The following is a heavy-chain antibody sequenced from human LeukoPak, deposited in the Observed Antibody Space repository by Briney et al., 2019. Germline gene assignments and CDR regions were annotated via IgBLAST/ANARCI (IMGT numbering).Heavy chain of an antibody. CDR2: IYHSGST. Sequence: SETLSLTCAVSGGSISSGGYSWSWIRQPPGKGLEWIGYIYHSGSTYYNPSLKSRVTISVDRSKNQFSLELSSVTAADTAVYYCARGVEGFDYWGQGTLVTVSS. J-gene: IGHJ4*02. CDR3: ARGVEGFDY. CDR1: GGSISSGGYS. V-gene: IGHV4-30-2*01.